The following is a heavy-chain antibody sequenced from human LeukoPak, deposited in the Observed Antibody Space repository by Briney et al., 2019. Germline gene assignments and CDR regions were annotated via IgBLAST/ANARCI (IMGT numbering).Heavy chain of an antibody. CDR1: GYNFVNNW. CDR3: VRSPACSSGTCYPNWFDP. Sequence: GESLKISCQGSGYNFVNNWIGWVRQIPGKGLEWMAIIYPADSNTKYSPSFQGQVTISADQSINTAFLQWSSLKASDTAMYYCVRSPACSSGTCYPNWFDPWGQGTLVIVSS. J-gene: IGHJ5*02. CDR2: IYPADSNT. D-gene: IGHD2-15*01. V-gene: IGHV5-51*01.